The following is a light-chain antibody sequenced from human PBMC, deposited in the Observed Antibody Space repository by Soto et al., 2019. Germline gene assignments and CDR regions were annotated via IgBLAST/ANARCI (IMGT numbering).Light chain of an antibody. Sequence: PGERATLSCRASQSVGTYLAWYQHKPGQAPRLLIYDVSNRATGIPARFSGSGSGADFTLTISRLEPEDFAVYYCQQYGSSPPWTFGQGTKVDIK. CDR1: QSVGTY. CDR3: QQYGSSPPWT. J-gene: IGKJ1*01. CDR2: DVS. V-gene: IGKV3D-20*01.